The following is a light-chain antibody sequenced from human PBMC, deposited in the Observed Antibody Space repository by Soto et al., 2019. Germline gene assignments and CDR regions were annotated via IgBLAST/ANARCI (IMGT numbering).Light chain of an antibody. V-gene: IGKV3-20*01. Sequence: VLTQSPATLSLSPGERATLSCRASQSVSSTYLAWYQQKPGQAPRLLIYGATSRATGIPDRFSGSVSGTDFTLTISRVEPEDFGVYYCQQYGISPFGQGTRLEIK. CDR1: QSVSSTY. J-gene: IGKJ5*01. CDR2: GAT. CDR3: QQYGISP.